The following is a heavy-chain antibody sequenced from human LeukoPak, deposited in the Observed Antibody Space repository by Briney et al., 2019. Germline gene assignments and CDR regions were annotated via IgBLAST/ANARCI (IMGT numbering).Heavy chain of an antibody. J-gene: IGHJ4*02. CDR3: AKGRGYSGYFDY. V-gene: IGHV3-23*01. Sequence: GGSLRLSCAASGFTFSSYAMSWVRQAPGKGLEWVSAISGSGGSTYYADSVKGRFTISRDNSKNTLYLQMNSLRAEDTAVYYRAKGRGYSGYFDYWGQGTLVTVSS. CDR1: GFTFSSYA. CDR2: ISGSGGST. D-gene: IGHD5-12*01.